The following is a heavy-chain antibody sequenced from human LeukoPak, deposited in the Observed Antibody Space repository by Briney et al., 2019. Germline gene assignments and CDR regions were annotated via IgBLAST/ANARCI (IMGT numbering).Heavy chain of an antibody. V-gene: IGHV3-9*01. J-gene: IGHJ6*02. CDR2: ISCNSGRK. Sequence: GGSLRLSCAASGFTFDDYAMHWVRQAPGKGLEWISGISCNSGRKAYAYPVKGRFTISRANVKNSLYLQINSLGSEDTALYYCAKGIGYCSSTSCYDSYYYAMDVWGQGTTVTVSS. D-gene: IGHD2-2*01. CDR3: AKGIGYCSSTSCYDSYYYAMDV. CDR1: GFTFDDYA.